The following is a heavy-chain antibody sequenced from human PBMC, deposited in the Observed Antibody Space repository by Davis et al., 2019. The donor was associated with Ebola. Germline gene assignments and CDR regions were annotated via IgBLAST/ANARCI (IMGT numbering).Heavy chain of an antibody. V-gene: IGHV4-34*01. CDR3: ARVDTAMAHYGMDV. D-gene: IGHD5-18*01. CDR1: GGSFSGYY. CDR2: INHSGST. Sequence: PSEILSLTCAVYGGSFSGYYWSWIRQPPGKGLEWIGEINHSGSTNYNPSLKSRVTISVDTSKNQFSLKLSSVTAADTAVYYCARVDTAMAHYGMDVWGKGTTVTVSS. J-gene: IGHJ6*04.